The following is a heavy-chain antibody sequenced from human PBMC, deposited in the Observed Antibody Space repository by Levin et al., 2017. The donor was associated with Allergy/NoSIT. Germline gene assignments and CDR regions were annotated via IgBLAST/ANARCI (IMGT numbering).Heavy chain of an antibody. CDR2: IWYDGSNK. CDR1: GFTFSSYG. CDR3: ARGQQQLVLYYFDY. D-gene: IGHD6-13*01. V-gene: IGHV3-33*01. J-gene: IGHJ4*02. Sequence: GESLKISCAASGFTFSSYGMHWVRQAPGKGLEWVAVIWYDGSNKYYADSVKGRFTISRDNSKNTLYLQMNSLRAEDTAVYYCARGQQQLVLYYFDYWGQGTLVTVSS.